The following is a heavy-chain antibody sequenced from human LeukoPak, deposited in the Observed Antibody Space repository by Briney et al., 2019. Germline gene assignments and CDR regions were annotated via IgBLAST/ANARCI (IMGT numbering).Heavy chain of an antibody. CDR3: VRLLDNDSSGDPDTFDM. CDR2: MSYSGRR. Sequence: SETLSLTCTVSGGSINSHFWSWIRRPPGKGLEWIGFMSYSGRRRYNPSLQSRVTISVDTSESIFSLKLTSVTAADTAVYYCVRLLDNDSSGDPDTFDMWGHGTVVIVSS. J-gene: IGHJ3*02. D-gene: IGHD3-22*01. CDR1: GGSINSHF. V-gene: IGHV4-59*11.